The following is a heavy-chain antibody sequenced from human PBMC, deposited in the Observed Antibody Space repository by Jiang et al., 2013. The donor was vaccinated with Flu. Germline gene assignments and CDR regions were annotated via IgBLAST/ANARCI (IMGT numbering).Heavy chain of an antibody. V-gene: IGHV3-23*01. CDR2: ISGSGGST. J-gene: IGHJ4*02. CDR3: AKDPRITGHSYFDY. Sequence: VQLLESGGGLVQPGGSLRLSCAASGFTFSSYAVSWVRQAPGKGLEWVSTISGSGGSTYYADSVKGRFTISRDNSKNTLYLQMSSLRAEDTAVYYCAKDPRITGHSYFDYWGQGTLVTVSS. CDR1: GFTFSSYA.